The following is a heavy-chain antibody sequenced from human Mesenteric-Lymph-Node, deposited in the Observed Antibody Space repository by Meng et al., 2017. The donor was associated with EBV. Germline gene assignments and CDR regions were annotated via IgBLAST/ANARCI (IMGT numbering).Heavy chain of an antibody. CDR1: GFIFSNFP. J-gene: IGHJ5*02. CDR3: ANESFP. Sequence: GRLVGPGGGLGHPGGYLGLAGVAFGFIFSNFPMVWVRPAPGKGLEWVSTTSGGGDITYYADSVKGRFTISRDNSKNTLFLQMNSLKAEDTAVYYCANESFPWGQGTLVTVSS. V-gene: IGHV3-23*04. CDR2: TSGGGDIT.